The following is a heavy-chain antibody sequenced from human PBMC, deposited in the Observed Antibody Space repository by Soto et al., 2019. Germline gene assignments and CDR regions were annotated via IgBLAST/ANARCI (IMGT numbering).Heavy chain of an antibody. CDR3: AAAPYYYDSSGYSNWFDP. CDR1: GYTFTTHY. J-gene: IGHJ5*02. D-gene: IGHD3-22*01. V-gene: IGHV1-58*02. CDR2: IVVSSGHT. Sequence: SVTVSCKASGYTFTTHYMHWVRQAPGQGLEWIGWIVVSSGHTTYALKFQERVTLTSDTSTSTAYMELSSLRSEDTAVYYCAAAPYYYDSSGYSNWFDPWGQGTLVTVSS.